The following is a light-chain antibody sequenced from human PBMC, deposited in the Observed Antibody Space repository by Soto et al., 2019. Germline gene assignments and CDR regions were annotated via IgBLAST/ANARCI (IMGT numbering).Light chain of an antibody. Sequence: QSALPQPRSVSGSPGQSVTISCTGTSSDIGGSNFVSWYQQHPGKAPKLMIYDVTKRPSGVPDRFSGSKSGNTASLTISGLQADDEADYYCCSYTGMVVFGGGTKVTVL. CDR2: DVT. CDR3: CSYTGMVV. CDR1: SSDIGGSNF. J-gene: IGLJ2*01. V-gene: IGLV2-11*01.